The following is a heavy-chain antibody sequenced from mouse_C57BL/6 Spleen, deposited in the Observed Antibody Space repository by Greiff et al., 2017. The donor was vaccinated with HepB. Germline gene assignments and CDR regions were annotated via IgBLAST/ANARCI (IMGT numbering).Heavy chain of an antibody. CDR3: TDITVDWYFDV. CDR2: IRLKSDNYAT. J-gene: IGHJ1*03. V-gene: IGHV6-3*01. CDR1: GFTFSNYW. D-gene: IGHD1-1*01. Sequence: EVNVVESGGGLVQPGGSMKLSCVASGFTFSNYWMNWVRQSPEKGLEWVAQIRLKSDNYATHYAESVKGRFTISRDDSKSSVYLQMNNLRAEDTGIYYCTDITVDWYFDVWGTGTTVTVSS.